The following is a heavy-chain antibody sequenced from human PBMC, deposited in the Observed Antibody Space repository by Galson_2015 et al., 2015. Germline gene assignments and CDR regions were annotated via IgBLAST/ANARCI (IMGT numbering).Heavy chain of an antibody. Sequence: SLRLSCAASGFTFSNYWMHWVRQAPGKGLMWLSRIQGDGSTTRYADSVKGQFTISRDNAKNTFYLQMNSLRAEDTAVYYCARDMRFYFDSSGYSYYYYGMDVWGQGTTVAVSS. V-gene: IGHV3-74*01. J-gene: IGHJ6*02. CDR3: ARDMRFYFDSSGYSYYYYGMDV. D-gene: IGHD3-22*01. CDR1: GFTFSNYW. CDR2: IQGDGSTT.